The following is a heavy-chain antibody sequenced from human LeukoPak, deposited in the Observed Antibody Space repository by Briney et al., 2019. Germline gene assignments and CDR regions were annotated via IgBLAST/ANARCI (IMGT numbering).Heavy chain of an antibody. J-gene: IGHJ4*02. CDR2: INPHTGAA. CDR3: ARDQNYYDTNTYYGIDC. V-gene: IGHV1-2*02. Sequence: ASVKASCKVSGYTFTENYIHWVRQTPGRGLEWMGLINPHTGAANYTQNFQGRVTLTRDTSSSTAYMHLSSLRSDDTAVYYCARDQNYYDTNTYYGIDCWGQGTLVTVSS. CDR1: GYTFTENY. D-gene: IGHD3-22*01.